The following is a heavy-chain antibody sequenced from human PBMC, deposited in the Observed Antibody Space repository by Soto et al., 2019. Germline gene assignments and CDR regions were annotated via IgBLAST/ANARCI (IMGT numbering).Heavy chain of an antibody. Sequence: EVQLVESGGGLVKPGGSLRLSCAASGFTFSNAWMSWVRQAPGKGLEWVGRIKSKTDGGTTDYAAPVKGRFTISRDDSKNTLYLQMNSLKTEDTAVYYCTTDWVLPWNYFRFENYWGQGTLVTVSS. V-gene: IGHV3-15*01. D-gene: IGHD1-7*01. J-gene: IGHJ4*02. CDR1: GFTFSNAW. CDR3: TTDWVLPWNYFRFENY. CDR2: IKSKTDGGTT.